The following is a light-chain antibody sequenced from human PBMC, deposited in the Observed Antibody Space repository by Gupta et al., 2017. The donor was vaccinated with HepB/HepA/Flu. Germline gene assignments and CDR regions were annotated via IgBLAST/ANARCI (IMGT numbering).Light chain of an antibody. CDR3: QQYNNGHPMCT. CDR2: GAS. CDR1: QSVSRN. Sequence: EIVMTHSPATLSVSPGERATLTCRASQSVSRNLDWYQQKPGQAPRLLIYGASTRAKGSQARFSGSGVGTEFNLTISSRHSEDFEVYYCQQYNNGHPMCTFGQGTKMEIK. V-gene: IGKV3-15*01. J-gene: IGKJ2*02.